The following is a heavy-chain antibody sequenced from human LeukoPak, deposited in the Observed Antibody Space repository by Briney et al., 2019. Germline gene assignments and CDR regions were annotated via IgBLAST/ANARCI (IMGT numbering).Heavy chain of an antibody. J-gene: IGHJ5*02. CDR2: ISGSGGST. Sequence: GGSLRLSRAASGFTFSSYAMSWVRQAPGKGLEWVSAISGSGGSTYYADSVKGRFTISRDNSKNTLYLQMNSLRAEDTALYHCARATYSGYDPWGQGTLVTVSS. D-gene: IGHD5-12*01. V-gene: IGHV3-23*01. CDR1: GFTFSSYA. CDR3: ARATYSGYDP.